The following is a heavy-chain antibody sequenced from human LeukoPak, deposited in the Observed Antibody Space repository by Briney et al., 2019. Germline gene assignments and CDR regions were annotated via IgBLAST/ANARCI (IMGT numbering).Heavy chain of an antibody. D-gene: IGHD5-18*01. V-gene: IGHV4-34*01. CDR2: INDSGGT. J-gene: IGHJ6*02. Sequence: SETLSLTCVVHVGSFSAYYWSWIRQPPGKGLALIGEINDSGGTNYNPSLRGRVTISVDTSKNQFSLMLRSVTAADTAVYWCARGPRRGYNYGWRYYGLDVWGQGTTVTVSS. CDR3: ARGPRRGYNYGWRYYGLDV. CDR1: VGSFSAYY.